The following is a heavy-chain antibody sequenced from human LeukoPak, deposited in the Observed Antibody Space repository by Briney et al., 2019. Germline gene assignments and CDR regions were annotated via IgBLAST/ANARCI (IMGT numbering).Heavy chain of an antibody. D-gene: IGHD6-13*01. Sequence: GGSLRLSCAASGFTFSSYAMSWVRQAPGKGLEWVSAITGSGGSTYYADSVKGRFTISRDNSKNTLYLQMNSLRAEDTAVYYCAKIAAAGPSYYYYYMDVWGKGTTVTVSS. CDR1: GFTFSSYA. J-gene: IGHJ6*03. CDR2: ITGSGGST. V-gene: IGHV3-23*01. CDR3: AKIAAAGPSYYYYYMDV.